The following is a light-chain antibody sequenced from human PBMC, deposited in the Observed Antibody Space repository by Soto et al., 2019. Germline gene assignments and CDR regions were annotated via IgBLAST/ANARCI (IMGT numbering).Light chain of an antibody. CDR3: QQYNSYSPLT. J-gene: IGKJ4*01. CDR2: KAS. Sequence: DIQMTPSPSTLSGSVGDRVTITCRASQTISSWLAWYQQKPGKAPKLLIYKASTLKSGVPSRFSGSGSGTEFTLTIRSLQPDDFATYYCQQYNSYSPLTCGGGTKGDIK. CDR1: QTISSW. V-gene: IGKV1-5*03.